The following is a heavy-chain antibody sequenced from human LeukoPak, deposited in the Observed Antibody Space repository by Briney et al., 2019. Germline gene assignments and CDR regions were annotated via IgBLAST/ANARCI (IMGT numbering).Heavy chain of an antibody. Sequence: GASVKVSCKASGYTFTSYGISRVRQAPGQGLEWMGWISAYNGNTNYAQKLQGRVTMTTDTSTSTAYMELRSLRSDDTAVYYCARASGSYRRYNWFDPWGQGTLVTVSS. CDR2: ISAYNGNT. CDR3: ARASGSYRRYNWFDP. J-gene: IGHJ5*02. V-gene: IGHV1-18*01. CDR1: GYTFTSYG. D-gene: IGHD1-26*01.